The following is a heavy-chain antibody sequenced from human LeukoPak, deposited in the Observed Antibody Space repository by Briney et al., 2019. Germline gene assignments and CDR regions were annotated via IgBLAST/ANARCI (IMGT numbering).Heavy chain of an antibody. J-gene: IGHJ4*02. Sequence: GGSLRLSCAASGFTFSSYAMHWVRQAPGKGLEWVAVISYDVSYKYYADSVKGRFAISRDNSKNTLYLQMNSLRAEDTALYYCAREVTVVTPYTFDYWGQGTLVTVSS. D-gene: IGHD4-23*01. CDR3: AREVTVVTPYTFDY. CDR1: GFTFSSYA. CDR2: ISYDVSYK. V-gene: IGHV3-30*09.